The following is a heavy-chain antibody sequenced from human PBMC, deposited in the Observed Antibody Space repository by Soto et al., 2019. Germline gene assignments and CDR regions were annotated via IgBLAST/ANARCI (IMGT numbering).Heavy chain of an antibody. Sequence: ASVKVSCKASGGTFSRNTISWVRQAPGQGLEWMGGIMPIFGSANYAQKFQGRVTITADENTRTVYMELSRLRSEDTAVYYCARQFDSDTTGYYYAYWGQGTLVTVSS. J-gene: IGHJ4*02. V-gene: IGHV1-69*13. CDR2: IMPIFGSA. CDR3: ARQFDSDTTGYYYAY. CDR1: GGTFSRNT. D-gene: IGHD3-22*01.